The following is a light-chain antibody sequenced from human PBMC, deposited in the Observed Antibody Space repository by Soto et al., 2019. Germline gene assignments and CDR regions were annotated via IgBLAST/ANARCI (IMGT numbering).Light chain of an antibody. CDR2: DAS. J-gene: IGKJ4*01. Sequence: EFVLTHWPGTLCLSPGERAALCCRASQSVSSYLAWYQQKPGQAPRLLIYDASNRATGIPARFSGSGSGTDFTLTISSIEPEAFADYYCQQRSNWPPTFGGGPKVDIK. V-gene: IGKV3-11*01. CDR3: QQRSNWPPT. CDR1: QSVSSY.